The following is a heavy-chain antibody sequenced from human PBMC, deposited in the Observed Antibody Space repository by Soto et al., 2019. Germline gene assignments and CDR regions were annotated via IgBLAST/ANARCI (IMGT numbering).Heavy chain of an antibody. D-gene: IGHD3-22*01. CDR1: DASFSSSSYY. CDR2: IDYSGST. J-gene: IGHJ4*02. CDR3: ARHYYDSSGYYLEGVDY. Sequence: SETLSLTCTVSDASFSSSSYYWGWIRQPPGKGLEWIGSIDYSGSTYYNPSLKSRVTISVDTSKNQFSLNLSSVTAADTAVYYCARHYYDSSGYYLEGVDYWGQGTLVTVSS. V-gene: IGHV4-39*01.